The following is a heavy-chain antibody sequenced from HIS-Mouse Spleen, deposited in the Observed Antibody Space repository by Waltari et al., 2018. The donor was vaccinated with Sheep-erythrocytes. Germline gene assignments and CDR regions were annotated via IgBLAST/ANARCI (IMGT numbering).Heavy chain of an antibody. Sequence: EVQLVESGGGLVTPGGSLRLSCAAFGFPFGGYSMNWVRQAPGKGLEWVSSISSSSSYIYYADSVKGRFTISRDNAKNSLYLQMNSLRAEDTAVYYCARVASGATFDYWGQGTLVTVSS. CDR2: ISSSSSYI. D-gene: IGHD1-26*01. CDR3: ARVASGATFDY. CDR1: GFPFGGYS. V-gene: IGHV3-21*01. J-gene: IGHJ4*02.